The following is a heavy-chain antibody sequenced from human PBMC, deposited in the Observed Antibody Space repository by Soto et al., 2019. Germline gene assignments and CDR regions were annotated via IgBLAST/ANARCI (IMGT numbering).Heavy chain of an antibody. CDR3: ARSSVGPAVDCSAL. J-gene: IGHJ5*02. CDR2: IIPIFGTA. D-gene: IGHD2-2*01. Sequence: MWWLRHDPEQGLEWMGGIIPIFGTANYAQKFQGRVTITADESTSTAYMELSSLRSEDTAVYYRARSSVGPAVDCSALWRQGTLVIVIS. V-gene: IGHV1-69*01.